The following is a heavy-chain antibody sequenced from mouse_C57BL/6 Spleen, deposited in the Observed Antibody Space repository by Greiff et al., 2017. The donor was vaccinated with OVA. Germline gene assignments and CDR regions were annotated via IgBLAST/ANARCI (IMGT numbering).Heavy chain of an antibody. Sequence: QVQLQQSGAELVKPGASVKLSCKASGYTFTSYWMHWVKQRPGQGLEWIGMIHPNSGSTNYNEKFKSKATLTVDKSSSTAYMQLSSLTSEDSAVYYCAREYYGSSLFDYWGQGTTLTVSS. V-gene: IGHV1-64*01. CDR2: IHPNSGST. D-gene: IGHD1-1*01. J-gene: IGHJ2*01. CDR3: AREYYGSSLFDY. CDR1: GYTFTSYW.